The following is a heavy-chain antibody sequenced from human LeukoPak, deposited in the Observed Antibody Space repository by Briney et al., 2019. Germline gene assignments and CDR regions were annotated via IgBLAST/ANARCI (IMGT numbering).Heavy chain of an antibody. CDR1: GGSFSGYY. CDR2: IYYSGST. Sequence: PSETLSLTCAVYGGSFSGYYWSWIRQPPGKGLEWIGSIYYSGSTYYNPSLKSRVNISVDTSKNQFSLKLSSVTAADTAVYYCARGRYYFDYWGQGTLVTVSS. CDR3: ARGRYYFDY. V-gene: IGHV4-34*01. J-gene: IGHJ4*02.